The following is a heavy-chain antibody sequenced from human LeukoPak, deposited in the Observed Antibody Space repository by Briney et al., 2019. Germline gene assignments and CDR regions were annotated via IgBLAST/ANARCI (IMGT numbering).Heavy chain of an antibody. J-gene: IGHJ5*02. D-gene: IGHD6-13*01. CDR1: GGSVSSYY. CDR3: ARLPYSSRSWFDP. V-gene: IGHV4-59*08. Sequence: SETLSLTCTVSGGSVSSYYWSWIRRPPGRGLEWIANLSHSGSSDSNPSLTSRVTTLVDTSKNQFSLKLSSVTAADTAVYYCARLPYSSRSWFDPWGQGTLVTVSS. CDR2: LSHSGSS.